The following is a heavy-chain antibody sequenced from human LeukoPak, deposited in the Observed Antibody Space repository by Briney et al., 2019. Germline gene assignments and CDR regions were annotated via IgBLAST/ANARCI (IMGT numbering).Heavy chain of an antibody. CDR1: GFTFSSYA. Sequence: GGSLRLSCAASGFTFSSYAMHWVRQAPGKGLEWVSVIYSGGSTYYADSVKGRFTISRDNSKNTLYLQMNSLRAEDTAVYYCARQSSSWTKEFDYWGQGTLVTVSS. V-gene: IGHV3-66*04. J-gene: IGHJ4*02. CDR2: IYSGGST. D-gene: IGHD6-13*01. CDR3: ARQSSSWTKEFDY.